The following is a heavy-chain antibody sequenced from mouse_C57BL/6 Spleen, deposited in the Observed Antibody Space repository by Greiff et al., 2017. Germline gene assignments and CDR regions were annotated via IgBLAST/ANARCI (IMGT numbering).Heavy chain of an antibody. CDR1: GYTFTDYY. V-gene: IGHV1-26*01. CDR3: ARGDYYGSQFAY. D-gene: IGHD1-1*01. J-gene: IGHJ3*01. CDR2: INPNNGGT. Sequence: VQLQQSGPELVKPGASVKISCKASGYTFTDYYMNWVKQSHGKSLEWIGDINPNNGGTSYNQKFKGKATLTVDKSSSTAYMELRSLTSEDSAVYYCARGDYYGSQFAYWGQGTLVTVSA.